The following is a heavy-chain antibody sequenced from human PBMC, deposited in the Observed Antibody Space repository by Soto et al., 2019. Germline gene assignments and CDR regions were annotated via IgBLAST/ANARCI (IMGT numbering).Heavy chain of an antibody. J-gene: IGHJ6*02. CDR3: ARQRIAAAGSGGYYGMDV. D-gene: IGHD6-13*01. Sequence: GDSLKISCKRSGYCFTSYWSSWVREMPGKGLAWMGRIDPSDSYTNYSPAFQGHVTISADKSTSTAYLQWSSLKASDTAMYYCARQRIAAAGSGGYYGMDVWGQGTTVTVSS. CDR2: IDPSDSYT. CDR1: GYCFTSYW. V-gene: IGHV5-10-1*01.